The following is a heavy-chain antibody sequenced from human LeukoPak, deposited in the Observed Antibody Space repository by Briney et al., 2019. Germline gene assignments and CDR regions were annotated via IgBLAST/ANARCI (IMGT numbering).Heavy chain of an antibody. Sequence: SETLSLTCTVSGVSMSAYQWSWVRQSPEKGLEWIGCINTKGETSYNPSLKSRVTTSVDTSKSQFSLRLTSVTAADTAVYYCATSNDAKIAPFDHWGEGAPVSVSS. CDR2: INTKGET. D-gene: IGHD2-21*01. CDR1: GVSMSAYQ. CDR3: ATSNDAKIAPFDH. J-gene: IGHJ4*02. V-gene: IGHV4-4*09.